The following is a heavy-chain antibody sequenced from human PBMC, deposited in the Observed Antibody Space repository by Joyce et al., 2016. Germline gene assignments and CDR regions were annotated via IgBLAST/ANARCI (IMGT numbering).Heavy chain of an antibody. CDR3: ARSVVGATIDY. CDR1: GYTFTNYG. Sequence: QVQLVQSGAEVQKPGASVKVSCKTSGYTFTNYGLSWVRQAPGQGLEWMGRISTYNDNADYAPKFQGRVTMTRDTSTSTAYMELRSLRSDDTAVYYCARSVVGATIDYWGQGTLVTVSS. V-gene: IGHV1-18*01. J-gene: IGHJ4*02. CDR2: ISTYNDNA. D-gene: IGHD1-26*01.